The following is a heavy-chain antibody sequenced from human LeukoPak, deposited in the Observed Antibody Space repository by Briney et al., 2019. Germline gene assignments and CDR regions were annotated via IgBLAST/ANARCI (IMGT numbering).Heavy chain of an antibody. CDR1: GGSFSGYY. CDR2: INHSGST. J-gene: IGHJ6*02. Sequence: KTSETLSLTCAVYGGSFSGYYWSWIRQPPGKGLEWIGEINHSGSTNYNPSLKSRVTISVDTSKNQFSLKLSSVTAADTAVYYCARDRKEDTVTPPYYGMDVWGQGTTFTVSS. D-gene: IGHD4-17*01. CDR3: ARDRKEDTVTPPYYGMDV. V-gene: IGHV4-34*01.